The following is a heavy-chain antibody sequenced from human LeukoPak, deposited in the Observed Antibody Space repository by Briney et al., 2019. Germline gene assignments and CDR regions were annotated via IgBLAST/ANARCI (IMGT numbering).Heavy chain of an antibody. CDR2: ISSSGSTI. CDR1: GFTFSDYY. J-gene: IGHJ4*02. Sequence: GGSLRLSRAASGFTFSDYYMSWIRQAPGKGLEWVSYISSSGSTIYYADSVKGRFTISRDNAKNSLYLQMNSLRAEDTAVYYRARVKVKDIVVVVAATHLDYWGQGTLVTVSS. D-gene: IGHD2-15*01. CDR3: ARVKVKDIVVVVAATHLDY. V-gene: IGHV3-11*01.